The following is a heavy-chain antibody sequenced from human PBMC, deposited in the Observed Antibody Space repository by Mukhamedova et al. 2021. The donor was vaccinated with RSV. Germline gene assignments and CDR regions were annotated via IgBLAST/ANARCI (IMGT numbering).Heavy chain of an antibody. V-gene: IGHV3-23*01. D-gene: IGHD3-3*01. Sequence: KGRFTISRDNSKNTLYLQMNSLRAEVTAVYYCAKEPYDFWSGYLYWYFDLWGRGTLVTVSS. CDR3: AKEPYDFWSGYLYWYFDL. J-gene: IGHJ2*01.